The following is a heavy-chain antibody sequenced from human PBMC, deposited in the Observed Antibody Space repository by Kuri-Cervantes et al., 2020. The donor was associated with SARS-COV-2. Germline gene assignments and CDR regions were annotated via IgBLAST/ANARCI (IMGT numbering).Heavy chain of an antibody. CDR2: ISSSGSTI. CDR1: GFTFGDYA. Sequence: GESLKISCTASGFTFGDYAMSWFRQAPGKGLEWVSYISSSGSTIYYADSVKGRFTISRDNAKNSLYLQMNSLRAEDTAVYYCARNEWELFSGYYFDYWGQGTLVTVSS. V-gene: IGHV3-48*03. D-gene: IGHD1-26*01. CDR3: ARNEWELFSGYYFDY. J-gene: IGHJ4*02.